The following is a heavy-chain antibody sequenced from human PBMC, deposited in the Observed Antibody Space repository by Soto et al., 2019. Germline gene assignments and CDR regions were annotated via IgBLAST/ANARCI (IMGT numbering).Heavy chain of an antibody. Sequence: WGSLRLSCAPSVFTFSMPDMTWVRQAPGKGLEWVAGISGSGYTTNYADSVEGRFTISRDNSKNTLYLQMNSLRSEDTAAYFCAKQYVKRFFNYWGQGTTVTGSS. J-gene: IGHJ4*02. D-gene: IGHD2-2*01. V-gene: IGHV3-23*01. CDR2: ISGSGYTT. CDR1: VFTFSMPD. CDR3: AKQYVKRFFNY.